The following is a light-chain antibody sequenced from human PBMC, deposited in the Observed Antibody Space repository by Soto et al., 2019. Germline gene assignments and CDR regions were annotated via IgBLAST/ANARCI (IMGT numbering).Light chain of an antibody. Sequence: DIQITQSPSTLSASVGNRVTITCRASQSVSRWLAWYQQKPGKAPKLLIYDASSLESGVPSRFSGSGSGTEFTLTINSLQPGDSATYYCQQYSTLWTFGQGTKVEIK. CDR1: QSVSRW. CDR3: QQYSTLWT. CDR2: DAS. V-gene: IGKV1-5*01. J-gene: IGKJ1*01.